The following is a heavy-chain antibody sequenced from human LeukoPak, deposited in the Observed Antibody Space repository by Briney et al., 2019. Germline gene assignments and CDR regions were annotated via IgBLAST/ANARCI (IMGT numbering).Heavy chain of an antibody. CDR1: GFTFSAYS. Sequence: GGSLRLSCAASGFTFSAYSMNWVRQAPGQGLEWASSITSSSSSTYYADSVKGRFTISRDNAKNSLYLQMNSLRAEDTAVYYCTTEDYGYFNYWGQGTLVTVSS. CDR2: ITSSSSST. D-gene: IGHD4-17*01. J-gene: IGHJ4*02. CDR3: TTEDYGYFNY. V-gene: IGHV3-21*01.